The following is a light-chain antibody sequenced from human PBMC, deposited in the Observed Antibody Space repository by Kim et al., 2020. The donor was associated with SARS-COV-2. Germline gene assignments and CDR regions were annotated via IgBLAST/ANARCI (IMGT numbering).Light chain of an antibody. CDR3: QAWDSSSNVV. CDR2: QDS. CDR1: KLGEKY. V-gene: IGLV3-1*01. J-gene: IGLJ2*01. Sequence: VSPGQTASITCSGDKLGEKYACWYQQKPGQSPLLVIYQDSKRPSGIPERFSGSNSGNTATLTISGTQAMDEADYYCQAWDSSSNVVFGGGTQLTVL.